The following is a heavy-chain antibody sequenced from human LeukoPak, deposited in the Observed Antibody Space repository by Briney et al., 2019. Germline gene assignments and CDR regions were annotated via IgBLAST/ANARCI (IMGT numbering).Heavy chain of an antibody. CDR3: ARGEIPAAIYLASGDY. CDR2: IYPGDSDT. CDR1: GYSFTNYW. D-gene: IGHD2-2*02. Sequence: HGESLKISCKGSGYSFTNYWIAWVRQMPGKGLEWMGIIYPGDSDTRYSPSFQGQVTISADKSISTAYTELSSLRSEDTAVYYCARGEIPAAIYLASGDYWGQGTLVTVSS. V-gene: IGHV5-51*01. J-gene: IGHJ4*02.